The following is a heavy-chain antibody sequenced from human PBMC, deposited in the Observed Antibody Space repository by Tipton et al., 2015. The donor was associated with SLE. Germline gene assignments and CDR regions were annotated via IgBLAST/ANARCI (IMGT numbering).Heavy chain of an antibody. V-gene: IGHV4-39*07. D-gene: IGHD3-22*01. J-gene: IGHJ4*02. CDR2: IYHSGST. CDR3: ATTYDTFPAYFDY. CDR1: GGSISSSSYY. Sequence: LRLSCTVSGGSISSSSYYWGWIRQPPGKGLEWIGSIYHSGSTYYNPSLKSRVTISVDTSKNQFSLKLSSVTAADTAVYYCATTYDTFPAYFDYWGQGTLVTVSS.